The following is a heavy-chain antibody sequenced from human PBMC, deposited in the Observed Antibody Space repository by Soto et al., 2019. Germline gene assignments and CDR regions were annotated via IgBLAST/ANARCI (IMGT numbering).Heavy chain of an antibody. V-gene: IGHV4-39*07. Sequence: SETLSLTCTVSGGSISSSSYYWGWIRQPPGKGLEWIGSIYYSGSTYYNPSLKSRVTISVDTSKNQFSLKLSSVTAADTVVYYCARVSYDILTGYYYYYYGMDVWGQGTTVTVSS. D-gene: IGHD3-9*01. J-gene: IGHJ6*02. CDR1: GGSISSSSYY. CDR2: IYYSGST. CDR3: ARVSYDILTGYYYYYYGMDV.